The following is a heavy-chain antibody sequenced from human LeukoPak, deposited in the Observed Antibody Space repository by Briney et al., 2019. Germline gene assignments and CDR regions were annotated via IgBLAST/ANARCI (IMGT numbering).Heavy chain of an antibody. J-gene: IGHJ3*02. CDR1: GGSFSGYY. D-gene: IGHD3-10*01. CDR3: ARGPHPRGAFDI. V-gene: IGHV4-34*01. CDR2: INHSGST. Sequence: PSETLSLTCAVYGGSFSGYYWSWIRQPPGKGLEWIGEINHSGSTNYNPSPKSRVTISVDTSKNQFSLKLSSVTAADTVVYYCARGPHPRGAFDIWGQGTMVTVSS.